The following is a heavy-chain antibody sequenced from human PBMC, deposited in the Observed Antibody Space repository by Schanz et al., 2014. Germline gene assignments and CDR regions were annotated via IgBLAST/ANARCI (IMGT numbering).Heavy chain of an antibody. CDR1: GFTFSDSW. V-gene: IGHV3-74*01. Sequence: EVQLVESGGGLVQPGGSLRLSCAASGFTFSDSWMHWVRQAPGKGLVWVSRVSRDGSETTYGDSVRGRFTISRDTAKNTVFLQMNNLRAEDTAVYYCARGASRDYFAMDVWGQGTTVTVSS. J-gene: IGHJ6*02. CDR3: ARGASRDYFAMDV. CDR2: VSRDGSET.